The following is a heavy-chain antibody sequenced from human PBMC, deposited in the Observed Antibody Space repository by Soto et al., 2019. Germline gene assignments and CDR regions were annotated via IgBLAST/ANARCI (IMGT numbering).Heavy chain of an antibody. CDR2: IHYTGGT. D-gene: IGHD6-19*01. V-gene: IGHV4-59*08. J-gene: IGHJ4*02. Sequence: QVHLQESGPGLVKPSETLSLTCAVSGGSICGYSWSWIRQPPGKGLEWIGNIHYTGGTNYNPPLKRRLTXXFXTXKNQIARQLTSVTAADTAIYYCARRTKLGTAWYPDCWGQGTLVTVSS. CDR1: GGSICGYS. CDR3: ARRTKLGTAWYPDC.